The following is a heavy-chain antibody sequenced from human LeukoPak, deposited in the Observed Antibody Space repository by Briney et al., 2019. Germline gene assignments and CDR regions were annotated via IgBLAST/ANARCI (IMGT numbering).Heavy chain of an antibody. CDR3: ARGIVPAAFDI. D-gene: IGHD2-2*01. CDR1: GFTFSSYA. Sequence: GGSLRLSCAASGFTFSSYALNWVRRAPGKGLEWLSSIGSNSRHMNYADSAKGRFTISRDNAKNSLYLQMNSLRAEDTAVYYCARGIVPAAFDIWGQGTMVTVSS. V-gene: IGHV3-21*01. J-gene: IGHJ3*02. CDR2: IGSNSRHM.